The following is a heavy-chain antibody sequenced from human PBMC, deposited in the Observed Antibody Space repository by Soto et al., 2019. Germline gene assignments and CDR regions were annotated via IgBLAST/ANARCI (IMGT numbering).Heavy chain of an antibody. V-gene: IGHV4-34*01. CDR2: INHSGST. CDR1: GGSFSGYY. CDR3: ARAYYDFWSGYHMDVTSYYGMDV. Sequence: PSETLSLTCAVYGGSFSGYYWSWIRQPPGKGLEWIGEINHSGSTNYNPSLKSRVTISVDTSKNQFSLKLSSVTAADTAVYYCARAYYDFWSGYHMDVTSYYGMDVWGQGTTVT. D-gene: IGHD3-3*01. J-gene: IGHJ6*02.